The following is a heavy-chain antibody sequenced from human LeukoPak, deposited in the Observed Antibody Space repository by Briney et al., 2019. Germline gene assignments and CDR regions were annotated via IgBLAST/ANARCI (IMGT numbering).Heavy chain of an antibody. J-gene: IGHJ4*02. V-gene: IGHV3-48*04. CDR2: ISSSGSTI. Sequence: TGGSLRLSCAASGFTFSSYSMNWVRQAPGKGLEWVSYISSSGSTIYYADSVKGRFTISRDNAKNSLYLQMNSLRAENTAVYYCAREMTDYSSNNFDCWGQGTLVTVSS. CDR3: AREMTDYSSNNFDC. D-gene: IGHD6-13*01. CDR1: GFTFSSYS.